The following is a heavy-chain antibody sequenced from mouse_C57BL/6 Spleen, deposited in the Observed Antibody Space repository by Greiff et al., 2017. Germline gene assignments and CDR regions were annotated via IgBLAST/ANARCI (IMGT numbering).Heavy chain of an antibody. D-gene: IGHD1-1*01. Sequence: EVKLMQSGPGMVKPSQSLSLTCTVTGYSITSGCDWHWIRHFPGNKLEWMGYISYSGSTNYNPTLKSRISITHDTSNNQFFLKLNSVTTEDTATYYCAGYYYGGSYGYFDVWGTGTTVTVSS. CDR2: ISYSGST. J-gene: IGHJ1*03. CDR1: GYSITSGCD. V-gene: IGHV3-1*01. CDR3: AGYYYGGSYGYFDV.